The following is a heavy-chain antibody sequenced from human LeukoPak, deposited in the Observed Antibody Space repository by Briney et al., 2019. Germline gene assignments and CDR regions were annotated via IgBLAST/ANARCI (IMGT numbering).Heavy chain of an antibody. CDR3: ARYYYDSSGYRTPHAFDI. CDR1: GGTFSSYA. Sequence: GASVKVSCKASGGTFSSYAISWVRQAPGQGLEWMGWISAYNGNTNYAQKLQGRVTMTTDTSTSTAYMELRSLRSDDTAVYYCARYYYDSSGYRTPHAFDIWGQGTMVTVSS. J-gene: IGHJ3*02. CDR2: ISAYNGNT. V-gene: IGHV1-18*01. D-gene: IGHD3-22*01.